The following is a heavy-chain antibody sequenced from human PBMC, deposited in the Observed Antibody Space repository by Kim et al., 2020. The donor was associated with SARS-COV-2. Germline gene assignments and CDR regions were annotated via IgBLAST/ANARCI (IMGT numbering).Heavy chain of an antibody. CDR2: INPSGGST. Sequence: ASVKVSCKASGYTFTSYYMHWVRQAPGQGLEWMGIINPSGGSTSYAQKFQGRVTMTRDTSTSTVYMELSSLRSEDTAVYYCARAFTIFGVAHYYYYGMDVWGQGTTVTVSS. J-gene: IGHJ6*02. V-gene: IGHV1-46*01. D-gene: IGHD3-3*01. CDR3: ARAFTIFGVAHYYYYGMDV. CDR1: GYTFTSYY.